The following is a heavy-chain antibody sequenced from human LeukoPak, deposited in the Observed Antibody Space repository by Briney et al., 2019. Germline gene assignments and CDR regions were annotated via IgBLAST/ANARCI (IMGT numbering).Heavy chain of an antibody. D-gene: IGHD5-24*01. V-gene: IGHV4-30-4*08. CDR1: GGSISSGDYY. Sequence: SETLSLTCTVSGGSISSGDYYWSWIRQPPGKGLEWIGYIYYSGSTYYNPSLKSRVTISVDTSKNQFSLKLSSVTAADTAVYYCARVRWLRDAFDIWGQGTMVTVSS. CDR2: IYYSGST. CDR3: ARVRWLRDAFDI. J-gene: IGHJ3*02.